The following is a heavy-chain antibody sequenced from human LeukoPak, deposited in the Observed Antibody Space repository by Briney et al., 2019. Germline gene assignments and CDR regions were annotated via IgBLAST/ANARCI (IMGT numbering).Heavy chain of an antibody. CDR2: ISYDGSNK. Sequence: GGSLRLSCAASGFTFSSYGMHWVRQAPGKGLEWVAVISYDGSNKYYADSVKGRFTISRDNSKNTLYLQMNSLRAEDTAVYYCAKDLIIPYSSGCLDYWGQGTLVTVSS. V-gene: IGHV3-30*18. CDR3: AKDLIIPYSSGCLDY. J-gene: IGHJ4*02. CDR1: GFTFSSYG. D-gene: IGHD6-19*01.